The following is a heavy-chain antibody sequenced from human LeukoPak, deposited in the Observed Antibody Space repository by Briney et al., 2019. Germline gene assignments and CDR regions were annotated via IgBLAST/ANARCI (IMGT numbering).Heavy chain of an antibody. D-gene: IGHD3-16*01. CDR1: GGSISSGDYY. J-gene: IGHJ1*01. CDR2: IYYSGST. CDR3: ARAIITIRGATSGEYFQD. Sequence: SETLSLTCTVSGGSISSGDYYWSWIRQPPGKGLEWIGYIYYSGSTYYNPSLKSRVTISVDTSKNQFSLKLSSVTAADTAVYYCARAIITIRGATSGEYFQDWGQGTLVTVSS. V-gene: IGHV4-30-4*01.